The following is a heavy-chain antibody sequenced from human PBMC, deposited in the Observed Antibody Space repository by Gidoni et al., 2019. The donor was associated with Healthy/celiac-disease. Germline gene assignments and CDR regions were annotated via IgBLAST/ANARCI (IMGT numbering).Heavy chain of an antibody. V-gene: IGHV4-34*01. Sequence: QVQLQQWGAGLLKPSETLSLTCAVYGGSFSGYYWSWIRQPPGKGLEWIGEIKHSGSTNYNPSLKSRVTISVDTSKNQFSLKLSSVTAADTAVYYCARATYYDFWSGYYYYYYMDVWGKGTTVTVSS. CDR1: GGSFSGYY. J-gene: IGHJ6*03. D-gene: IGHD3-3*01. CDR2: IKHSGST. CDR3: ARATYYDFWSGYYYYYYMDV.